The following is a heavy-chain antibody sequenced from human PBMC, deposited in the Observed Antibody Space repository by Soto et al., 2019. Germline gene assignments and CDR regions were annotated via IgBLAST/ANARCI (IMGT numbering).Heavy chain of an antibody. D-gene: IGHD3-16*01. Sequence: GGSLRLSCAASGFTFSSYAMSWVRQAPGKGLEWVSAISGSGGSTYYADSVKGRFTISRDNSKNTLYLQMNSLRAEDTAVYYCAKDLAPRSYYYGMDVWGQGTKVTVSS. J-gene: IGHJ6*02. CDR1: GFTFSSYA. CDR2: ISGSGGST. V-gene: IGHV3-23*01. CDR3: AKDLAPRSYYYGMDV.